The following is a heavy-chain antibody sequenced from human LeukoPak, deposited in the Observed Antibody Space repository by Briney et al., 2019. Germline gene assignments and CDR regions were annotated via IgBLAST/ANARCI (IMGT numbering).Heavy chain of an antibody. Sequence: PSGTLSLTCDVSGGSITQTNYRTRVRQPPGKGLEWIGEVNLQGSTNYNPSLMRRVAISVDTSANHVSLQLTSVTAADTAVYYCTREAGPYRTPDYSGQGTLVTVSS. CDR1: GGSITQTNY. CDR2: VNLQGST. V-gene: IGHV4-4*02. D-gene: IGHD1-14*01. CDR3: TREAGPYRTPDY. J-gene: IGHJ4*02.